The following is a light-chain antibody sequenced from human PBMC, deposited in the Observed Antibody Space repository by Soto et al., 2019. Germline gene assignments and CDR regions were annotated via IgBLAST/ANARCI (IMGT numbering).Light chain of an antibody. J-gene: IGKJ1*01. CDR1: QSVSSSY. CDR2: GAS. Sequence: EIVFTQSPGTLSLSPGERATLSFRASQSVSSSYLAWYQQKPGQAPRLLIYGASSRATGIPDRFSGSGSGTDFTLTISRLEPEDFAVYYCQQYGSSPWTFGQGTKV. V-gene: IGKV3-20*01. CDR3: QQYGSSPWT.